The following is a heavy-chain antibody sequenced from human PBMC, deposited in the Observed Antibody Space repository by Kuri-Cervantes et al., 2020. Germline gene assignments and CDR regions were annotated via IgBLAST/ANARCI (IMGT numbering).Heavy chain of an antibody. D-gene: IGHD6-13*01. CDR3: VKAVSSTSWYKFYF. J-gene: IGHJ4*02. CDR2: ISGGGGTT. Sequence: GGSLRLSCASSGFTFSNYWMHWVRQAPSKGLEWVSSISGGGGTTYHADYVKGRFTISRDNSKNTLSLQMNSLRDEDTAIYYGVKAVSSTSWYKFYFWGQGILVTDSS. V-gene: IGHV3-23*01. CDR1: GFTFSNYW.